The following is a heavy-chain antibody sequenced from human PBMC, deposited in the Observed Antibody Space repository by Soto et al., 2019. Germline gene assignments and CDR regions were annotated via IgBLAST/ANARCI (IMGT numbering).Heavy chain of an antibody. CDR2: IGGSGAST. Sequence: EVQLLETGGGLVQPGGSLRLSCAASGFTFSSYAMNWVRQTSGKGLEWVSTIGGSGASTYYADSVKGRFTVSRDNPKNKLYLQMNSLRVEDTAVYYCAKDRGDGNYYLGYQLDYWGQGALVTVSS. CDR3: AKDRGDGNYYLGYQLDY. CDR1: GFTFSSYA. D-gene: IGHD2-15*01. J-gene: IGHJ4*02. V-gene: IGHV3-23*01.